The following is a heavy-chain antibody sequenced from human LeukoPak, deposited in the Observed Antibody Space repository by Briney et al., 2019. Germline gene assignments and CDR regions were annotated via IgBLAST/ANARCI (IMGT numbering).Heavy chain of an antibody. CDR1: GFTFSSYS. CDR3: ARDVSSSNDY. Sequence: GGSLRLSCAASGFTFSSYSMNWVRQAPGKGPEWVSYISSSSSTIYYADSVKGRFTISRDNAKNSLYLQMNSLRAEDTAVYYCARDVSSSNDYWGQGTLVTVSS. V-gene: IGHV3-48*01. CDR2: ISSSSSTI. D-gene: IGHD6-13*01. J-gene: IGHJ4*02.